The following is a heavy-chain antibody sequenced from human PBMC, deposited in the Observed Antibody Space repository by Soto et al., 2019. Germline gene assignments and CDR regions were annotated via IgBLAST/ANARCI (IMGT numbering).Heavy chain of an antibody. CDR2: IHYSGST. J-gene: IGHJ4*02. D-gene: IGHD2-15*01. Sequence: QLQLQESGPGLVKPSETLSLTCTVSGDSISITSYYWGWVRQPPGKGLEWIGSIHYSGSTHYNPSRQRRVTISGDASKKQFSLKLRSVTAADTAVYYCASTKDETLYFDYWGQGTLVTVSS. CDR1: GDSISITSYY. V-gene: IGHV4-39*01. CDR3: ASTKDETLYFDY.